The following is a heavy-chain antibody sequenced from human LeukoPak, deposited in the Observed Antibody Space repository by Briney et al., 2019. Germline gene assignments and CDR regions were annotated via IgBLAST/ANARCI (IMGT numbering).Heavy chain of an antibody. J-gene: IGHJ4*02. Sequence: GGSLEVSCAAPGFMFHDYAIHWVRQAPGKGLEWVSLISGHGGSTFYADSVKGRFTISRDNSKNSLYLQMNSLRSDDTALYYCARESESSGWYDYWGEGTVDPVSS. CDR2: ISGHGGST. D-gene: IGHD6-19*01. CDR3: ARESESSGWYDY. V-gene: IGHV3-43*02. CDR1: GFMFHDYA.